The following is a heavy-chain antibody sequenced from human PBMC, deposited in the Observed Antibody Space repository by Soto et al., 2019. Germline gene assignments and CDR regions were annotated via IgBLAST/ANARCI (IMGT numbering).Heavy chain of an antibody. D-gene: IGHD2-15*01. Sequence: ASVKVSCKASGYTFTGYYMHWVRQAPGQGLEWMGWINPNSGGTNYAQKFQGRVTMTRDTSISTAYMELSRLRSDDTAVYYCARIGCSGGSCYSDWFDPWGQGTLVTSPQ. CDR3: ARIGCSGGSCYSDWFDP. CDR1: GYTFTGYY. CDR2: INPNSGGT. V-gene: IGHV1-2*02. J-gene: IGHJ5*02.